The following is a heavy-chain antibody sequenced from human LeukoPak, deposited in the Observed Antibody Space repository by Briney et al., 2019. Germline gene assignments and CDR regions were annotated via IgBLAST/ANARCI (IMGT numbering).Heavy chain of an antibody. Sequence: GASVKVSCKPPENSSTGSNINGVGQPPEQGLKWWEWINPTSGGTNYAQKFQGRVTMTRDTSISTAYMELSRLRSDDTAVYYCARTYRVIRDYAFDIWGQGTMVTISS. CDR1: ENSSTGSN. V-gene: IGHV1-2*02. CDR3: ARTYRVIRDYAFDI. D-gene: IGHD3-16*01. CDR2: INPTSGGT. J-gene: IGHJ3*02.